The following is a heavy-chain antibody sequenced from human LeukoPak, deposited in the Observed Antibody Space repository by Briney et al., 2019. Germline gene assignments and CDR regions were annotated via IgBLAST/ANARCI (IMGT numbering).Heavy chain of an antibody. CDR3: ARVGVAGTYYYYYYMDV. CDR1: GGSFSGYY. CDR2: INHSGST. V-gene: IGHV4-34*01. Sequence: SETLSLTCAVYGGSFSGYYWSWIRQPPGKGLEWIGEINHSGSTNYNPSLKSRVTISVDTSKNQFSLKLSSVTAADTAVYYCARVGVAGTYYYYYYMDVWGKGTTVTVSS. J-gene: IGHJ6*03. D-gene: IGHD6-19*01.